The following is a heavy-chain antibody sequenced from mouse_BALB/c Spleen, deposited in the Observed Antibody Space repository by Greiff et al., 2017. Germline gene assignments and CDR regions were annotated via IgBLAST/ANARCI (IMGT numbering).Heavy chain of an antibody. J-gene: IGHJ4*01. CDR2: ISSGGSYT. CDR3: AREAMDY. CDR1: GFTFSSYG. V-gene: IGHV5-6*01. Sequence: EVKLMESGGDLVKPGGSLKLSCAASGFTFSSYGMSWVRQTPDKRLEWVATISSGGSYTYYPDSVKGRFTISRDNAKNTPYLQMSSLKSEDTAMYYCAREAMDYWGQGTSVTVSS.